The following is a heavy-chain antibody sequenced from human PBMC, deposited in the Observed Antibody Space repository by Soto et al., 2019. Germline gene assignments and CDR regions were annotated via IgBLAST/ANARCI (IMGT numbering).Heavy chain of an antibody. CDR3: ARSRRGAYSSGWYSPSGYYNYGIDV. Sequence: GESLKISCKASGYSFTTYWIGWVRQMPGKGLEWMEIIYPGDSDTKYSPSLQGQVSISADTSISTAYLQWTSLKASGTAMYYCARSRRGAYSSGWYSPSGYYNYGIDVWGQGTKVTVSS. V-gene: IGHV5-51*01. J-gene: IGHJ6*02. CDR1: GYSFTTYW. D-gene: IGHD6-19*01. CDR2: IYPGDSDT.